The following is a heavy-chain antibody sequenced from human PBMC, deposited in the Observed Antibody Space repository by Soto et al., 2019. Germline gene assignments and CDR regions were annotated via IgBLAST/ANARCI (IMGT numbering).Heavy chain of an antibody. CDR2: IRNKADTYAT. Sequence: EVQLVESGGGLVQPGGSLKLSCAASGFTFSGFAIHWVRQSSGKGLEWVGLIRNKADTYATVYAASVKGRFTISRDESKNTAYLQMNSLKTEDMAVYYCTRPGGSGSYHYYHGMDVWGQGTTVTVSS. CDR1: GFTFSGFA. D-gene: IGHD3-10*01. J-gene: IGHJ6*02. CDR3: TRPGGSGSYHYYHGMDV. V-gene: IGHV3-73*02.